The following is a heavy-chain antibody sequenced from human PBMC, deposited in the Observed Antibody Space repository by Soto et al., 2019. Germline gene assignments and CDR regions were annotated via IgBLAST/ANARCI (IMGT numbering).Heavy chain of an antibody. CDR1: GRSISSYY. Sequence: SETLSLTCTVSGRSISSYYWSWIRQPPGKGLEWIGYIYYSGSTNYNPSLKSRVAISVDTSKNQFSLKLSSVTAADTAVYYCARRIAVAGYYYYYYMDVWGKGTTVTVSS. CDR3: ARRIAVAGYYYYYYMDV. D-gene: IGHD6-19*01. V-gene: IGHV4-59*08. CDR2: IYYSGST. J-gene: IGHJ6*03.